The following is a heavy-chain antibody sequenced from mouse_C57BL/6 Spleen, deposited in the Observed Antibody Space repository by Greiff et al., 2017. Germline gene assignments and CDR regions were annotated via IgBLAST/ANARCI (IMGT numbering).Heavy chain of an antibody. CDR3: AREGTTVLDYYYAMDY. D-gene: IGHD1-1*01. CDR1: GFTFSSYA. Sequence: EVQLVESGGGLVKPGGSLKLSCAASGFTFSSYAMSWVRQTPEKRLEWVATISDGGGYTNYPDNVKGRFTISRDNAKNNAYLQMSHLKSEETAVYYCAREGTTVLDYYYAMDYWGQGTSVTVSS. J-gene: IGHJ4*01. V-gene: IGHV5-4*01. CDR2: ISDGGGYT.